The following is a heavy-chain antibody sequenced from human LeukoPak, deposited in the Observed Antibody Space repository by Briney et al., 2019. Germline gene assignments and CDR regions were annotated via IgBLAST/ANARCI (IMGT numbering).Heavy chain of an antibody. V-gene: IGHV3-23*01. Sequence: PGGSLRLSCAGSGFTFSCYAMSWVRQAPGKGLEWVSAISGSGGSTYYADSVKGRFTISRDNSKNKLYLQMNSLRAEDTAVYYCAKDSEVTIFGVATYWGQGTLVTVSS. CDR3: AKDSEVTIFGVATY. J-gene: IGHJ4*02. CDR2: ISGSGGST. D-gene: IGHD3-3*01. CDR1: GFTFSCYA.